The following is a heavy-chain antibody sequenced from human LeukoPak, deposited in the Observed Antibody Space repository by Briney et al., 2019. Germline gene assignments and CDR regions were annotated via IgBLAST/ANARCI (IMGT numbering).Heavy chain of an antibody. CDR2: IYSGGST. J-gene: IGHJ4*02. Sequence: GGSLRLSCAASGFTVSSNYMSWVRQAPGKGLEWVSVIYSGGSTYYAGSVKGRFTISRHNSKNTLYLQMNSLRAEDTAVYYCARVDSGSYSTWGQGTLVTVSS. CDR3: ARVDSGSYST. V-gene: IGHV3-53*04. CDR1: GFTVSSNY. D-gene: IGHD1-26*01.